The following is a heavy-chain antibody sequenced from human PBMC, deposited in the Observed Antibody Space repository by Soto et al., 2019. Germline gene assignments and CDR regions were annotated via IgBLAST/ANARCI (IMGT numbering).Heavy chain of an antibody. V-gene: IGHV1-69*06. J-gene: IGHJ4*02. Sequence: ASVKVSFKASGCTFSSYAISWVRQAPGQGLEWMGGIIPIFGTANYAQKFQGRVTITADKSTSTAYIDLSSLRSEDTAVYYCASEGSGSYSKWGQGTLVTVSS. CDR3: ASEGSGSYSK. D-gene: IGHD1-26*01. CDR2: IIPIFGTA. CDR1: GCTFSSYA.